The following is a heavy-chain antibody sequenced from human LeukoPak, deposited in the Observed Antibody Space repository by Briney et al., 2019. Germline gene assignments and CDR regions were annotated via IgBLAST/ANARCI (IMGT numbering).Heavy chain of an antibody. V-gene: IGHV3-30*02. CDR1: GFTFSNSG. CDR2: IRSDGSDN. Sequence: GGSLRLSCVASGFTFSNSGMHWVRQAPGKGLEWVAFIRSDGSDNLYGESVKGRFTISRDNSKNTLFLQMNSLRAEDTAVYYCAKDNPIEEVPGLGPGQWGQGTLVTVSS. CDR3: AKDNPIEEVPGLGPGQ. J-gene: IGHJ4*02. D-gene: IGHD2-2*01.